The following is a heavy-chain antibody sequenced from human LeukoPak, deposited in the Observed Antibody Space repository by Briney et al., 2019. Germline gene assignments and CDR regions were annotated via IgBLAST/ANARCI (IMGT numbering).Heavy chain of an antibody. D-gene: IGHD3-10*01. CDR1: GYTFTGFY. V-gene: IGHV1-2*02. J-gene: IGHJ5*02. CDR2: IHPNSGAT. Sequence: VASVKVSCKASGYTFTGFYLNWVRQAPGQGLEWMGWIHPNSGATDYAQRFQGRVTMTRDTTITTAYMELSSLISDDTAVYYCARGPSRDYGSGSSWFDPWGQGTLVTVSS. CDR3: ARGPSRDYGSGSSWFDP.